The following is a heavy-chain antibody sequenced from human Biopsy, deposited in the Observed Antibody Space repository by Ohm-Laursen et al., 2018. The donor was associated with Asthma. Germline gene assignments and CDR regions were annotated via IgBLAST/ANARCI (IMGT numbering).Heavy chain of an antibody. CDR2: VHSTGST. J-gene: IGHJ4*02. CDR1: PGSINDYY. CDR3: ARATSTWSQSGPHYFDH. V-gene: IGHV4-59*01. D-gene: IGHD6-13*01. Sequence: GTLSLTCTVTPGSINDYYWNWIRQFPGKGLEWIGYVHSTGSTRFNPSLKSRLTISVDTSVDQVSLKLTSVTAADTAVYYCARATSTWSQSGPHYFDHWGQGTLVTVSP.